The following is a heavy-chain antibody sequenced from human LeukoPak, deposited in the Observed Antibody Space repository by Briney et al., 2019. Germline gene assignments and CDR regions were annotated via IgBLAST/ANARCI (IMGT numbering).Heavy chain of an antibody. V-gene: IGHV3-53*01. J-gene: IGHJ4*02. D-gene: IGHD4-23*01. CDR1: GFTLSSNY. CDR2: IYSGGST. CDR3: ARDFNSVDY. Sequence: GGSLRLSCAASGFTLSSNYMSWVRQAPGKGLEWVSVIYSGGSTYYAESVKGRFTISRDNSKNTLYLQMNSLRAEDTAVYYCARDFNSVDYWGQGTLVTVSS.